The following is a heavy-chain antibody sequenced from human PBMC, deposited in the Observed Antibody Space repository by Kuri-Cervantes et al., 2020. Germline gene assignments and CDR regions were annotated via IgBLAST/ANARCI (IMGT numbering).Heavy chain of an antibody. CDR3: AKDPRVTIQLNFHYYMDV. J-gene: IGHJ6*03. CDR2: ISGSGGST. V-gene: IGHV3-23*01. CDR1: GFTFSSYA. D-gene: IGHD4-11*01. Sequence: GESLKISCAASGFTFSSYAMSWVRQAPGKGLEWVSAISGSGGSTYYADSVKGRFTISRDNSKNTLYLQMNSLRREDTAVYFCAKDPRVTIQLNFHYYMDVWGKGTTVTVSS.